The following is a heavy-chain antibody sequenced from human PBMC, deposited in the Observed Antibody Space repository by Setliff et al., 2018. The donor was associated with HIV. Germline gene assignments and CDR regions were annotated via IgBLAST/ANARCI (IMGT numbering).Heavy chain of an antibody. Sequence: GSLRLSCATSGFTFSNFWMTWVRQAPGKGLEWVSSISDTSIHIYYGESVKGRFTISRDNAKNSLYVQMNSLRADDTAVYYCARSPANGGHDAFDIWGQGTMVTVSS. CDR3: ARSPANGGHDAFDI. V-gene: IGHV3-21*01. D-gene: IGHD6-25*01. J-gene: IGHJ3*02. CDR1: GFTFSNFW. CDR2: ISDTSIHI.